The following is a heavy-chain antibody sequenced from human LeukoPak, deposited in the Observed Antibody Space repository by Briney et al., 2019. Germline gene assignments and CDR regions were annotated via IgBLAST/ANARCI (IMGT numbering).Heavy chain of an antibody. Sequence: GGSLRLSCAASGFTFSSYGMHWVRQAPGKGLEWVAFIRYDGSNKYYADSVKGRFTISRDNSKNTLYLQMDSLRAEDTAVYYCAKDWEGGATLWDYWGQGTLVTVSS. CDR2: IRYDGSNK. CDR3: AKDWEGGATLWDY. V-gene: IGHV3-30*02. J-gene: IGHJ4*02. CDR1: GFTFSSYG. D-gene: IGHD3-16*01.